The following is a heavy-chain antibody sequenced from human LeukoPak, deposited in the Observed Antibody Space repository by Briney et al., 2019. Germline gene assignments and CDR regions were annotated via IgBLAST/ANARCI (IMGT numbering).Heavy chain of an antibody. D-gene: IGHD3-10*01. Sequence: PGGSLRLSCAASGFTFSDYYMSWIRQAPGKGLEWVSYISSSGSTIYYADSVKGRFTISRDNAKNSLYLQMNSLRAEDTAVYYCARDRSWYGSGSLLPSYYYYYYMDVWGKGTTVTVSS. CDR3: ARDRSWYGSGSLLPSYYYYYYMDV. CDR1: GFTFSDYY. CDR2: ISSSGSTI. V-gene: IGHV3-11*04. J-gene: IGHJ6*03.